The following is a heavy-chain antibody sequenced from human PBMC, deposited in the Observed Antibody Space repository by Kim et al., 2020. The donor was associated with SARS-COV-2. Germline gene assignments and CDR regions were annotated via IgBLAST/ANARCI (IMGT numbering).Heavy chain of an antibody. J-gene: IGHJ4*02. D-gene: IGHD6-25*01. CDR2: IATSLGNT. CDR3: ARDVSGTRFFDY. CDR1: GFTFSNYG. V-gene: IGHV3-23*01. Sequence: GGSLRLSCAASGFTFSNYGMGWVRQAPGKGLEWVSVIATSLGNTNYPDSVKGRFTISRDNSQNTLYLQMNTLSAGDTALYYCARDVSGTRFFDYCGQGALLTVSS.